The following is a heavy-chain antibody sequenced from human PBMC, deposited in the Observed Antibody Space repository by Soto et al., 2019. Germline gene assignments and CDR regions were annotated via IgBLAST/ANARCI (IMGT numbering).Heavy chain of an antibody. CDR2: INSDGSST. Sequence: EVQLVESGGGLVQPGGSLRLSCAASGFTFSSYWMHWVRQAPGKGLVWVSRINSDGSSTSYADSVKGGFTISRDNAKNTLYMQMNRLRAEDTAVYYCVRTSLVVAAATREDYWGQGTLVTVSS. J-gene: IGHJ4*02. V-gene: IGHV3-74*01. CDR3: VRTSLVVAAATREDY. D-gene: IGHD2-15*01. CDR1: GFTFSSYW.